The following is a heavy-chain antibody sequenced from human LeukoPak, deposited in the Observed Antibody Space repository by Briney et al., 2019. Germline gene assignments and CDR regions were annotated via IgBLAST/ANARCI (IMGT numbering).Heavy chain of an antibody. J-gene: IGHJ4*02. CDR2: MYSSGSS. CDR1: GASINNYF. Sequence: SETLSLTCTVTGASINNYFWSWVRQPPGKGLEWIGYMYSSGSSTYNPSLKSRVTMSIDPSRNQLSLRVTSVTAADTAVYYCARGGWLKTSYYFDFWGQGSLVTVSS. V-gene: IGHV4-59*01. CDR3: ARGGWLKTSYYFDF. D-gene: IGHD5-24*01.